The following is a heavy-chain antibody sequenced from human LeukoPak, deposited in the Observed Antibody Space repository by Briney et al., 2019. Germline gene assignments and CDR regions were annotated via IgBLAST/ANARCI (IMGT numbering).Heavy chain of an antibody. Sequence: AGGSLRLSCVPSGFSFSNYAMSWVSQAPGKGLEWVSSISGSGGSTHHVDSVKGRFTISRDKTKNTLYLQMNSLRAEDTAVYYCAKSSYYDASGYYREYYFDSWGQGTLVTVSS. CDR2: ISGSGGST. CDR3: AKSSYYDASGYYREYYFDS. CDR1: GFSFSNYA. V-gene: IGHV3-23*01. D-gene: IGHD3-22*01. J-gene: IGHJ4*02.